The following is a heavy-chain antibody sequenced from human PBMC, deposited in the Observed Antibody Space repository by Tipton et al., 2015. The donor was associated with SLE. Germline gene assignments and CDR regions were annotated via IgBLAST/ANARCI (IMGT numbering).Heavy chain of an antibody. CDR2: IYPGDSDT. V-gene: IGHV5-51*03. CDR1: GYSFTRYW. J-gene: IGHJ3*02. D-gene: IGHD2-15*01. Sequence: VQLVQSGAEVKKPGESLKISCKGSGYSFTRYWIAWVRQMSGKGLEWMGIIYPGDSDTRYSPSFQGQVTISADKSISTAYRQWSSLKASDTAMYYCARPSDSSYCSGGSCYWDGFDIWGQGTMVTVSS. CDR3: ARPSDSSYCSGGSCYWDGFDI.